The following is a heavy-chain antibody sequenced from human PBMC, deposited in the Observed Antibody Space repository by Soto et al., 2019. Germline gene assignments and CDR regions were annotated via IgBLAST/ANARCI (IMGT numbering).Heavy chain of an antibody. V-gene: IGHV3-30-3*01. CDR3: ARDYYRFNSGYGFSMDV. CDR1: GFTFSSYA. J-gene: IGHJ6*02. Sequence: QVQLVESGGGVVQPGRSLRLSCAASGFTFSSYAMHWVRQAPGKGLEWVAVISYDGSNKYYADSVKGRFTISRDNSKNTLYLQMNRLEAEDTALYYCARDYYRFNSGYGFSMDVWGQGTTVTVSS. CDR2: ISYDGSNK. D-gene: IGHD5-12*01.